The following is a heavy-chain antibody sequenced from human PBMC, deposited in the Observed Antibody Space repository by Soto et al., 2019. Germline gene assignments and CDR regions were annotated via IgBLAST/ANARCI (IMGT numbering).Heavy chain of an antibody. Sequence: QVQLQESGPGLVQPSETLSLTCAVSGGSITSGHWWSWVRQTPGKGLEWIGEIYHGGTTAYNPSLKGRVTMSVDKSKTQFSLKLKSVTAADTAVYYCAREGAYFDSWSGYFGPGYFDKWGQGILVTVSS. D-gene: IGHD3-3*01. CDR1: GGSITSGHW. J-gene: IGHJ4*02. V-gene: IGHV4-4*02. CDR2: IYHGGTT. CDR3: AREGAYFDSWSGYFGPGYFDK.